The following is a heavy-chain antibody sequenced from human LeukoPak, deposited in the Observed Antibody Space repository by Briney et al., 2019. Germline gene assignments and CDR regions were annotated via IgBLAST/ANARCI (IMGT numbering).Heavy chain of an antibody. CDR3: AKDPQPTILTGFYY. V-gene: IGHV3-23*01. D-gene: IGHD3-9*01. CDR2: ISGSGGSI. Sequence: PGGSLRLSCAASGFTFSSYAMSWVRQAPGKGLEWVSAISGSGGSIYHADSVKGRFTISRDNSKNTLYLQMNSLRAEDTAVYYCAKDPQPTILTGFYYWGQGTLVTVSS. CDR1: GFTFSSYA. J-gene: IGHJ4*02.